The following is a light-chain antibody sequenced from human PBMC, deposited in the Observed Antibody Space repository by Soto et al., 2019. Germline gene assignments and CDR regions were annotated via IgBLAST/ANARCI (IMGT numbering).Light chain of an antibody. CDR3: SSYTSSSTPL. CDR2: DGS. Sequence: QSALTQPASVSGSPGQSITISCTGTSSDVGGYNYVSWYQQHPGKAPKLMIYDGSNRPSGVSTRFSGSKSGNTASLSISGLQAEDEADYYCSSYTSSSTPLFGGGTKLTVL. CDR1: SSDVGGYNY. V-gene: IGLV2-14*01. J-gene: IGLJ2*01.